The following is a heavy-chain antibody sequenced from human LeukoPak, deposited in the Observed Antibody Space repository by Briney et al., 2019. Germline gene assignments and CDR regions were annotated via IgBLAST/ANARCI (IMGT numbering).Heavy chain of an antibody. CDR2: ISAYNGNT. CDR3: AREGDYVWGSYRLPLDY. J-gene: IGHJ4*02. Sequence: ASVKVSCKASGYTFTSYGISWVRQAPGRGLEWMGWISAYNGNTNYAQKLQGRVTMTTDTSTRTAYMELRSLRSDDTAVYYCAREGDYVWGSYRLPLDYWGQGTLVTVSS. V-gene: IGHV1-18*01. D-gene: IGHD3-16*02. CDR1: GYTFTSYG.